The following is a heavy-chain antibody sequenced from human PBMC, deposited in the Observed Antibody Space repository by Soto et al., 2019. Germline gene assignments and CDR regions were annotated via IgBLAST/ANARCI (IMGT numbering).Heavy chain of an antibody. J-gene: IGHJ4*02. CDR1: GYTFNDFG. D-gene: IGHD2-15*01. Sequence: QVHLLQSGAEVQKPGASVKVSCKTSGYTFNDFGITWVRQAPGLGLEWLGWIYSKAGKMNFAPKFQNRVIMTTDTSTSTAFMELTSLTFDDSAIYFGARDIAFGIDYWGQGTLVTVS. V-gene: IGHV1-18*01. CDR2: IYSKAGKM. CDR3: ARDIAFGIDY.